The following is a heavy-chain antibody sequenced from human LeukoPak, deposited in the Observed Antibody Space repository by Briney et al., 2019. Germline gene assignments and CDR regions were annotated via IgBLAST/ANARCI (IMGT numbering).Heavy chain of an antibody. D-gene: IGHD2-15*01. Sequence: PGGSLRLSCAASGFTFSSYGMHWVRQAPGKGLEWMGGFDPEDGETIYAQKFQGRVTMTEDTSTDTAYMELSSLRSEDTAVYYCATLLHCGGGRCYYFDYWGQGTLVTVSS. CDR2: FDPEDGET. CDR1: GFTFSSYG. J-gene: IGHJ4*02. V-gene: IGHV1-24*01. CDR3: ATLLHCGGGRCYYFDY.